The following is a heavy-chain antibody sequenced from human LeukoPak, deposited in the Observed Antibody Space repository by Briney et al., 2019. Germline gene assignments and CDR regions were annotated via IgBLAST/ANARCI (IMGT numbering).Heavy chain of an antibody. CDR3: ARPAVAGKGWFDP. J-gene: IGHJ5*02. CDR1: GGSISSGGYY. Sequence: PSETLTLTCTVSGGSISSGGYYWSWIRQHPGKGLEWIEYIYYSGSTYYSPSLKSRVTISVDTSKNQFSLKLSSVTAADTAVYYCARPAVAGKGWFDPWGQGTLVTVSS. D-gene: IGHD6-19*01. V-gene: IGHV4-31*03. CDR2: IYYSGST.